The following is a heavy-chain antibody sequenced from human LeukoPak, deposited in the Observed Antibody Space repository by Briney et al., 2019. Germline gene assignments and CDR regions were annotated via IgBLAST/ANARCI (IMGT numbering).Heavy chain of an antibody. Sequence: AETLCLTCTVSGGSISSYYWSWIRQPPGKGLEWTGYIYYSGTTNYNPSLKSRVAISVDTSKNQFSLKLSSVTAADTAVYYCARHRNSGYHSYGMDVWGQGTTVPVSS. V-gene: IGHV4-59*08. CDR1: GGSISSYY. D-gene: IGHD5-12*01. CDR3: ARHRNSGYHSYGMDV. J-gene: IGHJ6*01. CDR2: IYYSGTT.